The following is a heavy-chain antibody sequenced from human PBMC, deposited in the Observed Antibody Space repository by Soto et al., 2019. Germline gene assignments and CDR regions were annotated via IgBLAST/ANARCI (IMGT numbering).Heavy chain of an antibody. J-gene: IGHJ4*02. CDR1: GFTFSSYA. CDR2: ISYDGSNK. V-gene: IGHV3-30-3*01. CDR3: ARDIIAAAGMFDY. Sequence: GGSLRLSCAASGFTFSSYAMHRVRQAPGKGLEWVAVISYDGSNKYYADSVKGRFTISRDNSKNTLYLQMNSLRAEDTAVYYCARDIIAAAGMFDYWGQGTLVTVSS. D-gene: IGHD6-13*01.